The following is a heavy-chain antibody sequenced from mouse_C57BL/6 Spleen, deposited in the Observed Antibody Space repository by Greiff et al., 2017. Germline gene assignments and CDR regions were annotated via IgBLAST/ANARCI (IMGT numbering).Heavy chain of an antibody. J-gene: IGHJ4*01. Sequence: QVQLQQPGAELVKPGASVKLSCKASGYTFTSYWMQGVKQRPGQGLEWIGEIDPSDSYTNSNQKFKGKAPLTVDTSSSTAYMQLSSLTSEYSAVYYCARGPRDSGYTMDYWGQGTSVTVSS. CDR1: GYTFTSYW. CDR3: ARGPRDSGYTMDY. V-gene: IGHV1-50*01. D-gene: IGHD3-2*02. CDR2: IDPSDSYT.